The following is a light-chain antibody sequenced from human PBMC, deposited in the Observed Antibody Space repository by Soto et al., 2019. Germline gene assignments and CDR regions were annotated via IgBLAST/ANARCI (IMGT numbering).Light chain of an antibody. J-gene: IGLJ1*01. Sequence: QSTLTQPRSVSGSPGQSVTISCTGTSIDVGDFDFVSWYQQHPGKAPKLMIYVVTKRPSGVPDRFSGSKSGNTASLTISGLQDEDEADYYCSSFAATHTYIFGTGTKLTVL. CDR1: SIDVGDFDF. CDR2: VVT. V-gene: IGLV2-11*01. CDR3: SSFAATHTYI.